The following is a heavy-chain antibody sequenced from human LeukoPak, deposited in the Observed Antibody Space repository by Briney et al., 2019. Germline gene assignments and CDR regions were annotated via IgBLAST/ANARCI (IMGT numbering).Heavy chain of an antibody. Sequence: SVKGRFTISRDNARNSLYLQMNSLRADDTAVHYCARGSYYGPDYWGQGSLVTVSS. J-gene: IGHJ4*02. V-gene: IGHV3-48*01. CDR3: ARGSYYGPDY. D-gene: IGHD3-10*01.